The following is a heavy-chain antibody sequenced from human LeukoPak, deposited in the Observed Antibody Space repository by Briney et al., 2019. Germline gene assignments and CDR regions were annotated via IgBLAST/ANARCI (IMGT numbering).Heavy chain of an antibody. D-gene: IGHD3-16*01. J-gene: IGHJ4*02. Sequence: PGGSLRLSCAASGFTFSSYAMHWVRQAPGKGLVWVSRINEDGSTINYADSVKGRFTISRDNAKNTLYLQMSSLRAEDTATYYCARDLSGGDDYWGQGTLVTVSS. CDR3: ARDLSGGDDY. V-gene: IGHV3-74*01. CDR2: INEDGSTI. CDR1: GFTFSSYA.